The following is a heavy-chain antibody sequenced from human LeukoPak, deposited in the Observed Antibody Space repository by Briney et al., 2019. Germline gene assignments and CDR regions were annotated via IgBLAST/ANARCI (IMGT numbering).Heavy chain of an antibody. CDR3: ATRLTMIVVGAFDY. J-gene: IGHJ4*02. V-gene: IGHV1-69*05. CDR1: GGTFSSYA. CDR2: IIPIFGTA. Sequence: ASVKVSCKASGGTFSSYAISWVRQAPGQGLEWMGRIIPIFGTANYAQKFQGRVTITTDESTNTAYMELSSLRSEDTAVYYCATRLTMIVVGAFDYWGQGTLVTVSS. D-gene: IGHD3-22*01.